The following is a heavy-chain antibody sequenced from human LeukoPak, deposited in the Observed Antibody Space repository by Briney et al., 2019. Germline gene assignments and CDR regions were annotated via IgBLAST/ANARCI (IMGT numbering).Heavy chain of an antibody. Sequence: GGSLRLSCAASGFTVSSNYMSWVRHAPGKGLEWVSVIYIGGNTYYADSVKGRFTLSRDTSKNTLYLQMNSLRAEDTAVYYCARGYLLRYDAFDIWGQGTMVTVSS. D-gene: IGHD3-16*01. CDR2: IYIGGNT. J-gene: IGHJ3*02. CDR1: GFTVSSNY. CDR3: ARGYLLRYDAFDI. V-gene: IGHV3-53*01.